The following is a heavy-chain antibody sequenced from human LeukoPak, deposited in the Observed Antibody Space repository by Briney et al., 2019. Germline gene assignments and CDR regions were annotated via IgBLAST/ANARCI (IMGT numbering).Heavy chain of an antibody. Sequence: GSLRLSCAASGFTFSSYGMHWVRQAPGKGLEWVAFIRYDGSNKYYADSVKGRFTISRDNSKNTLYLQMNSLRAEDTAVYYCAILGDDFWIGYSAYWGQGTLVTVSS. CDR1: GFTFSSYG. CDR3: AILGDDFWIGYSAY. D-gene: IGHD3-3*01. CDR2: IRYDGSNK. J-gene: IGHJ4*02. V-gene: IGHV3-30*02.